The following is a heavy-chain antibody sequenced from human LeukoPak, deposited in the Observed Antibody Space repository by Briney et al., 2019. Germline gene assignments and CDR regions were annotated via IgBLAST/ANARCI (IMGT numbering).Heavy chain of an antibody. D-gene: IGHD2-21*02. CDR1: GFTFSSYS. V-gene: IGHV3-21*01. Sequence: GGSLRLSCAASGFTFSSYSMNWVRQAPGKGLEWVSSISSSSSYIYYADSVKGRFTISRDNAKNSLYLQMNSLRAEDTAVYYCARDRPDFGVVTADYWGQGTLVTVSS. J-gene: IGHJ4*02. CDR2: ISSSSSYI. CDR3: ARDRPDFGVVTADY.